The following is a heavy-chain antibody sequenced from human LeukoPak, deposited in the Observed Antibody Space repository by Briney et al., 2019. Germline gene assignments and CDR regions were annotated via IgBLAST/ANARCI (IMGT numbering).Heavy chain of an antibody. CDR3: ARLKDYGGDLFDY. J-gene: IGHJ4*02. D-gene: IGHD4-23*01. Sequence: PGGSLRLSCAASGFTFSSYAIHWVRQAPGKGLEWEAVISYDGSNKYYADSVKGRFTISRDNSKNTLYLQMNSLRAEDTAVYYCARLKDYGGDLFDYWGQGTLVSVSS. CDR2: ISYDGSNK. CDR1: GFTFSSYA. V-gene: IGHV3-30*04.